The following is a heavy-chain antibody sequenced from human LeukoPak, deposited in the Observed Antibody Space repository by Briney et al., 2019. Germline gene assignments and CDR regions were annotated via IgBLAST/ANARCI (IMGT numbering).Heavy chain of an antibody. V-gene: IGHV4-30-2*03. D-gene: IGHD6-13*01. J-gene: IGHJ4*02. CDR3: ARVIDVAAAGYFDS. CDR2: IFRIGST. CDR1: GASISSGAYS. Sequence: SETLSLTCAVSGASISSGAYSWNWIRQPPGKGLEWIGTIFRIGSTYYNPSLKSRVTISVDTSKNQFSLKLSSVTAADTALYYCARVIDVAAAGYFDSWGQGTQVTVSS.